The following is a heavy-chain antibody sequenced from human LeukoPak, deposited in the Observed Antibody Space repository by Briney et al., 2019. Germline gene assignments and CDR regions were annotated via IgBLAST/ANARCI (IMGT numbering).Heavy chain of an antibody. D-gene: IGHD3-10*01. CDR1: GGSISSSSYY. CDR2: TYYSGST. V-gene: IGHV4-39*01. Sequence: MSSETLSLTCTVSGGSISSSSYYWGWIRQPPGKGLEWIGSTYYSGSTYYNPSLKSRVTISVDTSKNQFSLKLSSVTAADTAVYYCARRNTYGSGEIDYWGQGTLVTVSS. J-gene: IGHJ4*02. CDR3: ARRNTYGSGEIDY.